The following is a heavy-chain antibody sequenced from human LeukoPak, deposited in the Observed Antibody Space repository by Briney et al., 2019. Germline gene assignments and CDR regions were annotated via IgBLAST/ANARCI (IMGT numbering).Heavy chain of an antibody. CDR3: ASESRQLGN. Sequence: SETLSLTCTVSGASISSLYWSWIRQPPGRGLEWIGFISNSGSPTYNPSLNSRVTISLDTSKNQFSLKVNYVTAADTAVYYCASESRQLGNWGQGTLVPVSS. D-gene: IGHD1-1*01. J-gene: IGHJ4*02. CDR1: GASISSLY. CDR2: ISNSGSP. V-gene: IGHV4-59*01.